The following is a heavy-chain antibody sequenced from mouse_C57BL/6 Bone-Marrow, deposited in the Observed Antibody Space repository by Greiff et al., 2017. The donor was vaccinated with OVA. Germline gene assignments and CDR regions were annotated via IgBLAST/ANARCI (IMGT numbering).Heavy chain of an antibody. CDR1: CYTFTSYD. V-gene: IGHV1-85*01. CDR3: ARYAQNYAMDY. D-gene: IGHD3-2*02. Sequence: QVQLQQSGPELVKPGASVKLSCKASCYTFTSYDLNWVKQRPGQGLEWIGWMYPRDGSTKYNEQFKGKATLTVDTSSSTAYMELHSLTSEDSAVYFCARYAQNYAMDYWGQGTSVTVSS. J-gene: IGHJ4*01. CDR2: MYPRDGST.